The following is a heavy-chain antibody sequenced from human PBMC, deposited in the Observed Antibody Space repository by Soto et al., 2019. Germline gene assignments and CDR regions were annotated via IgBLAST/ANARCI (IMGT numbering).Heavy chain of an antibody. CDR1: GGTFSNYA. CDR3: SRNGWHPERPRPDGFDI. Sequence: SVKVSCKASGGTFSNYAINWVRQAPGQGLEWMGGIIPVTGSTNYAQKFLGRVTITADKSTSTAYLELSSLRSDDTAVFYCSRNGWHPERPRPDGFDIWGQGTVVTVSS. J-gene: IGHJ3*02. D-gene: IGHD6-19*01. CDR2: IIPVTGST. V-gene: IGHV1-69*06.